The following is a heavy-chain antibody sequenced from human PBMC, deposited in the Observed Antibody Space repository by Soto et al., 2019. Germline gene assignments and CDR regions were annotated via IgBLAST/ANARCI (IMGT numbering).Heavy chain of an antibody. V-gene: IGHV3-48*01. J-gene: IGHJ4*02. CDR3: ARDMPISTSGNYPYYFGY. D-gene: IGHD3-10*01. CDR1: GFSFSSYS. Sequence: GGSLRLSCAASGFSFSSYSISWVRQAPGKGLEWVSYISSSSSAIYYADSVKGRFTISRDNAKNSLYLQMNSLRAEDTAVYYSARDMPISTSGNYPYYFGYWGQGALVTVSS. CDR2: ISSSSSAI.